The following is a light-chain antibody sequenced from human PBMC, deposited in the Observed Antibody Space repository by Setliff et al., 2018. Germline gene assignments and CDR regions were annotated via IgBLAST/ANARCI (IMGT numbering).Light chain of an antibody. CDR3: SFAFGGIGR. J-gene: IGLJ2*01. Sequence: QAVVTQEASLTVSPGGTVTLTCGSSTGDVADTNYPYWFQQKPGQAPRTLIYDVNIRFSWTPARFSGSLVGGKAVLTLSGAQPEDEAEYFCSFAFGGIGRFGGGTQLTVL. CDR1: TGDVADTNY. CDR2: DVN. V-gene: IGLV7-46*01.